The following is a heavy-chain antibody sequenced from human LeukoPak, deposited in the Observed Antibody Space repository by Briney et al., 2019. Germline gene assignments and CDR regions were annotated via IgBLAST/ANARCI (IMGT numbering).Heavy chain of an antibody. CDR2: IIPIFGTA. CDR3: ASSITIFGVVIISYYGMDV. CDR1: GGTFSSYA. V-gene: IGHV1-69*13. Sequence: SVKVSCKASGGTFSSYAISWVRQAPGQGLEWMGGIIPIFGTANYAQKFQGRVTITADEPTSTAYMELSSLRSEDTAVYYCASSITIFGVVIISYYGMDVWGQGTTVTVSS. D-gene: IGHD3-3*01. J-gene: IGHJ6*02.